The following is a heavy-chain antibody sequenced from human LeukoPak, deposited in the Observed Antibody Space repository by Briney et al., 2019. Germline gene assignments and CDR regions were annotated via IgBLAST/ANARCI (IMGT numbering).Heavy chain of an antibody. D-gene: IGHD6-6*01. CDR2: IDTGGSST. J-gene: IGHJ4*02. V-gene: IGHV3-74*01. CDR1: GFTFSSYW. CDR3: ARVGRDYSSSSPPVY. Sequence: GGSLRLSCAASGFTFSSYWMHWVRQAPGKGLVWVSRIDTGGSSTLYADSVRGRFTISRDNAKNTLYLQMNSLRAEDTAMYYCARVGRDYSSSSPPVYWGQGTLVTVSS.